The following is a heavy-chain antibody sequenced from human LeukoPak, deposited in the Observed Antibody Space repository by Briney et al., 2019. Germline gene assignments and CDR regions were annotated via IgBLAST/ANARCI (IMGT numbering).Heavy chain of an antibody. Sequence: PSQTLSLTCSVAGGSISSSSYYWGWIRQPPGKGLEWIGSIYFSGSTYYKPSLKSRVTISVDTSKNQCSLKLSSVTAADPAVYYCARADYSSTWSHDYYYMDVWGKGTTVTVSS. CDR3: ARADYSSTWSHDYYYMDV. J-gene: IGHJ6*03. D-gene: IGHD6-13*01. CDR1: GGSISSSSYY. V-gene: IGHV4-39*01. CDR2: IYFSGST.